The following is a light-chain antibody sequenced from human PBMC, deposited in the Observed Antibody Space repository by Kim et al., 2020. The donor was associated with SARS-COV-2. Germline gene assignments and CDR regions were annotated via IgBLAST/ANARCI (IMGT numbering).Light chain of an antibody. J-gene: IGKJ2*01. CDR1: QVIVNY. V-gene: IGKV1-39*01. CDR2: SAS. CDR3: QQSYTTSVT. Sequence: SASVEDRVTITGRASQVIVNYLNWYQQKPGKAPKLLIHSASSLLSGVPSRFSGSGSGTDFTLTITSLQPEDSATYYCQQSYTTSVTFGQGTKLEI.